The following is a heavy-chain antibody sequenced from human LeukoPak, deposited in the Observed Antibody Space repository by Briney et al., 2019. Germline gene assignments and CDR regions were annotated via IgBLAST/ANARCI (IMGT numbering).Heavy chain of an antibody. CDR3: ATKQWLAPPPDS. J-gene: IGHJ4*02. CDR1: GFTFSKYW. D-gene: IGHD6-19*01. V-gene: IGHV3-74*01. CDR2: INTDGTVT. Sequence: GGPLSLSCAASGFTFSKYWMFWFRQAQGKGLESVSRINTDGTVTTYADSVKGRFTVSRDNADNTTFLQMNSVRDEDTAVYYCATKQWLAPPPDSWGQGTPVTVSS.